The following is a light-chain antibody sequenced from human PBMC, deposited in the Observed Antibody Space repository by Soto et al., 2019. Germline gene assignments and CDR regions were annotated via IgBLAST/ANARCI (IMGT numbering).Light chain of an antibody. CDR1: ENIARH. CDR2: AAS. V-gene: IGKV1-39*01. CDR3: QQSYSTLSIT. Sequence: DIQMTQSPSSLSASVGDRITITCRASENIARHLNWYQQKPGKAPNHLIYAASNLQNGVPLRFRGGGSGTDFTLTISNLQPEDFATYYCQQSYSTLSITFGQGTRLEIK. J-gene: IGKJ5*01.